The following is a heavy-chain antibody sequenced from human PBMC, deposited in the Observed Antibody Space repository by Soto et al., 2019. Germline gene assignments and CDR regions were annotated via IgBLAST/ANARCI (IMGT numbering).Heavy chain of an antibody. Sequence: GGSLRLSCAASGLTIRNTWMTWVRQDPGKGLEWVGRIKIKTDGETTDYAAPVKGRFSISRDDSQNTLYLQMNSLETDDTAVYYCAAVGSGYDFVYWGRGTQVTVSS. CDR1: GLTIRNTW. V-gene: IGHV3-15*01. CDR2: IKIKTDGETT. J-gene: IGHJ4*02. CDR3: AAVGSGYDFVY. D-gene: IGHD5-12*01.